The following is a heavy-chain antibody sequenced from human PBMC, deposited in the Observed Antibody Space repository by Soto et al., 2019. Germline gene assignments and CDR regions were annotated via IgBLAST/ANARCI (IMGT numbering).Heavy chain of an antibody. Sequence: QVQLVGSGGGVVQPGTSLRLSCAASGFTSSIYAMHWVRQAPEKGLEWVAVISSDGTNKNHADSVRGRFRISRDNSNNMLHLQMDNMRVDDTGVYYCARSNSEAGWGQFDYWGQGNLVTVSS. CDR2: ISSDGTNK. CDR3: ARSNSEAGWGQFDY. J-gene: IGHJ4*02. CDR1: GFTSSIYA. V-gene: IGHV3-30-3*01. D-gene: IGHD1-26*01.